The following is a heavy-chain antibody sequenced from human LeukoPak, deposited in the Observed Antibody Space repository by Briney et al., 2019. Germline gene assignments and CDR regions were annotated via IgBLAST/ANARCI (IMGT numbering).Heavy chain of an antibody. J-gene: IGHJ4*02. Sequence: GGSLRLSCSASGFAFSSYAMHWVRQAPGKGLEYVSAMSGNGGSTYYADSVKGRFTISRDNSKNTLYLQMSSLRAEDTAVYYCVTASNSGWGYFDYWGQGTLVTVSS. V-gene: IGHV3-64D*09. CDR3: VTASNSGWGYFDY. CDR1: GFAFSSYA. D-gene: IGHD6-19*01. CDR2: MSGNGGST.